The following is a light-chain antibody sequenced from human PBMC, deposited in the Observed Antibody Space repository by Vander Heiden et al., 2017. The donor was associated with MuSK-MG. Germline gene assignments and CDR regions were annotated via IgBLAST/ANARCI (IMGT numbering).Light chain of an antibody. J-gene: IGLJ2*01. Sequence: QSALTQPPSASGSPGQSVPISCTGTRSDIGGYNSVPWYQQHPGKAPKLIIYEVNQRPSGVPDRFSGSKSGSTASLTVSGLQAEDEADYYCSSYAGSNNYVLFGGGTKLTVL. V-gene: IGLV2-8*01. CDR1: RSDIGGYNS. CDR2: EVN. CDR3: SSYAGSNNYVL.